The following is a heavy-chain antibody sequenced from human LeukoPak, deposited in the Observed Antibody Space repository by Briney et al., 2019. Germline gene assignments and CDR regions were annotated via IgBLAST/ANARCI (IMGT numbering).Heavy chain of an antibody. J-gene: IGHJ4*02. CDR2: IYYSGST. CDR1: GGSISNNY. V-gene: IGHV4-59*08. Sequence: PSETPSLTCTVSGGSISNNYWSWIRQPPGKGLEWIGFIYYSGSTKYNPSLESRVTISVDTSKNQLSLNLNSVTAADTAVYYCARHLRGVMTCFDYWGQGAPVTVSS. D-gene: IGHD2-21*02. CDR3: ARHLRGVMTCFDY.